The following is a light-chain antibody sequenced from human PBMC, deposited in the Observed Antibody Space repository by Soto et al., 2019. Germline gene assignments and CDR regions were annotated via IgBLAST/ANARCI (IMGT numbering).Light chain of an antibody. CDR3: QQYDKLPPGLT. CDR2: DAS. CDR1: QDISNF. V-gene: IGKV1-33*01. Sequence: DIQMTQSPSSLSASVGDRVTITCQASQDISNFLNWYQQKPGKAPKLLIYDASNLETGVPSRFSGSGSGTDFTFTISSLQPEDIATYYCQQYDKLPPGLTFGGGTKVEIK. J-gene: IGKJ4*01.